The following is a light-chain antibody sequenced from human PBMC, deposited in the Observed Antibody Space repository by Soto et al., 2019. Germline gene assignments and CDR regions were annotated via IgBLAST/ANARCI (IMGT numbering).Light chain of an antibody. CDR3: QQRSNWLT. CDR1: QSFTYD. J-gene: IGKJ4*01. V-gene: IGKV3-11*01. CDR2: DAS. Sequence: EIVLTQSPDTLSLSPVEIATLSCRASQSFTYDQLAWYQQKPGQAPRLLIYDASNRATGIPARFSGSGSGTDFTLTISSLEPEDFAVYYCQQRSNWLTFGGGTKVDIK.